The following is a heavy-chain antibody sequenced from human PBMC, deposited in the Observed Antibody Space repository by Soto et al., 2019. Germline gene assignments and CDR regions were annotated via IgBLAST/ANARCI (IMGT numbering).Heavy chain of an antibody. CDR2: ISGSGGST. D-gene: IGHD1-26*01. Sequence: GGSLRLSCAASGFTFSSYAMSWVRQAPGKGLEWVSAISGSGGSTYYADSVKGRVTISRDNSKNTLYLQMSSLRSEDTAVYYCAADKGDYYGMDVWGQGTTVTVSS. V-gene: IGHV3-23*01. CDR1: GFTFSSYA. CDR3: AADKGDYYGMDV. J-gene: IGHJ6*02.